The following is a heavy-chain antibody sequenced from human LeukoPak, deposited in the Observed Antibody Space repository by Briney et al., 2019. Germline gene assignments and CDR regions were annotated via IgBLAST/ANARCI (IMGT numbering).Heavy chain of an antibody. D-gene: IGHD3-10*01. V-gene: IGHV3-33*01. CDR3: ARDPARTEVLLWFGEFPGTNWFDP. CDR1: GFTFSSYG. Sequence: PGGSLRLSCAASGFTFSSYGMHWVRQAPGKGLEWVAVIWYDGSNKYYADSVKGRFTISRDNSKNTLYLQMNSLRAEDTAVYYCARDPARTEVLLWFGEFPGTNWFDPWGQGTLVTVSS. J-gene: IGHJ5*02. CDR2: IWYDGSNK.